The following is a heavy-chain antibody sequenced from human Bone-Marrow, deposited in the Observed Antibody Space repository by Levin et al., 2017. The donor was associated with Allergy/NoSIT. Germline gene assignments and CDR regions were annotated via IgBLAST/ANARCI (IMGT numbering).Heavy chain of an antibody. Sequence: GGSLRLSCAASGFTFTDYYMAWIRQAPGKGLEWVSYISSAGNNIVYADSVKGRFTISRDNAENSLFLRISSLRAEDTAVYYCATYFGDYYYFDSWGPGTLVTVSS. D-gene: IGHD4-17*01. CDR1: GFTFTDYY. V-gene: IGHV3-11*01. CDR2: ISSAGNNI. CDR3: ATYFGDYYYFDS. J-gene: IGHJ4*02.